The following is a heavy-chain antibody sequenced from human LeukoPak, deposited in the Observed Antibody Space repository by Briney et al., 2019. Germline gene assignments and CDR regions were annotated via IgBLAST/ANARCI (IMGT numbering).Heavy chain of an antibody. CDR3: ASVPYYDFWSGYRGDV. V-gene: IGHV1-69*13. CDR2: IIPIFGTA. J-gene: IGHJ6*04. D-gene: IGHD3-3*01. CDR1: GGTFSSYA. Sequence: SVKVSCKASGGTFSSYATSWVRQAPGQGLEWMGGIIPIFGTANYAQKFQGRVTITADESTSTAYMELSSLRSEDTAVYYCASVPYYDFWSGYRGDVWGKGTTVTVSS.